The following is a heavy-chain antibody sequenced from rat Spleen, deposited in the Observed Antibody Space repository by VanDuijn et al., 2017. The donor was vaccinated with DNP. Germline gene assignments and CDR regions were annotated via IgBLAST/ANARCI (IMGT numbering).Heavy chain of an antibody. Sequence: EVQLQESGPGLVKPSQSLSLTCSVTGYSITSSYRWNWIRKFPGNKLEWMGSVNSAGTTNYNPSLKSRISITRDTSKNQFFLQLSSVTTEDTATYYCARDSSSAWWGQGTQVTVSS. CDR3: ARDSSSAW. CDR1: GYSITSSYR. V-gene: IGHV3-3*01. J-gene: IGHJ3*01. D-gene: IGHD1-2*01. CDR2: VNSAGTT.